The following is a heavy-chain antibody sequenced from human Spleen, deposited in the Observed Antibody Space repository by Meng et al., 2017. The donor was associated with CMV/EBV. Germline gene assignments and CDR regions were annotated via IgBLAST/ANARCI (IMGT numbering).Heavy chain of an antibody. Sequence: SYVSSRVRQAPGQGLEWMGGIIPMIGRVKYGQKFQARVKINADKSTSTAHMELSSLRYEDTAVYFCARSRVLSSSPSRPPTYAMDVWGQGTTVTVSS. J-gene: IGHJ6*02. CDR3: ARSRVLSSSPSRPPTYAMDV. CDR2: IIPMIGRV. CDR1: SYV. D-gene: IGHD2-2*01. V-gene: IGHV1-69*06.